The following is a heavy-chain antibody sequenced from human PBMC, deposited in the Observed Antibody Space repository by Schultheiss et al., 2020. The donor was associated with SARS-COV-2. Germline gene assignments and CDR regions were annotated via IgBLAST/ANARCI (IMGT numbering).Heavy chain of an antibody. CDR3: TRDLSSSWYGVDY. V-gene: IGHV3-49*04. J-gene: IGHJ4*02. Sequence: SLRLSCTASGFTFGDYAMSWVRQAPGKGLEWVGFIRSKAYGGTTEYAASVKGRFTISRDDSKSIAYLQMNSLKTEDTAVYYCTRDLSSSWYGVDYWGQGTLVTVSS. CDR2: IRSKAYGGTT. D-gene: IGHD6-13*01. CDR1: GFTFGDYA.